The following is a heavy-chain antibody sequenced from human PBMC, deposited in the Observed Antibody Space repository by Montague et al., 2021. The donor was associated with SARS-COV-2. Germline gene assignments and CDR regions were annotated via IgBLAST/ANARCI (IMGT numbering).Heavy chain of an antibody. J-gene: IGHJ3*02. Sequence: SETLSLTCTVSGYSISSGYYWGWIRKFPGKGLEWIGSIYHSGTTYYSPSLKSRVTISVDTSKNQFSLKMYSVTAADTAQFYCARDRTFRDGYLDAFEIWGHGTLVTVSS. CDR1: GYSISSGYY. D-gene: IGHD5-24*01. V-gene: IGHV4-38-2*02. CDR2: IYHSGTT. CDR3: ARDRTFRDGYLDAFEI.